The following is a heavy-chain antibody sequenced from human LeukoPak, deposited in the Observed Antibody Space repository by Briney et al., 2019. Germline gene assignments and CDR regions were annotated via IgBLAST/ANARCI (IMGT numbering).Heavy chain of an antibody. CDR3: AKAVQTYYYDSSAPGGD. CDR1: GFTFSSYA. D-gene: IGHD3-22*01. J-gene: IGHJ4*02. CDR2: ISGSGGST. V-gene: IGHV3-23*01. Sequence: GGSLRLSCAASGFTFSSYAMSWVRQAPGKGPEWVSAISGSGGSTYYADSVKGRFTISRDNSKNTLYLQMNSLRAEDTAVYYCAKAVQTYYYDSSAPGGDWGQGTLVTVSS.